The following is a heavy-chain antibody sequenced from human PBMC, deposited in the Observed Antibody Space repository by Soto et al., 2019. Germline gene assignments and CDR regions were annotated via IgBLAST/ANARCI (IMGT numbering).Heavy chain of an antibody. D-gene: IGHD7-27*01. CDR3: ARGTLPSRENWGSESSFDY. CDR2: TYYRSKWYN. CDR1: GDSVSSNSAA. Sequence: KQSQTLSLTCAISGDSVSSNSAAWNWIRQSPSRGLEWLGRTYYRSKWYNDYAVSVKSRITINPDTSKNQFSLQLNSVTPEDTAVYYCARGTLPSRENWGSESSFDYWGQGTLVTVSS. J-gene: IGHJ4*02. V-gene: IGHV6-1*01.